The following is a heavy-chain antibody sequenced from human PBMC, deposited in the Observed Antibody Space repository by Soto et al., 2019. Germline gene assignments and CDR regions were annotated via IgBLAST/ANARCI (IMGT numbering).Heavy chain of an antibody. V-gene: IGHV3-48*01. Sequence: GGSLRLSCAVSGFTFSTYGMNWVRQAPGRGLEWVSWISDNGKTTYYADSVKGRFTISRDNAKNSLYLQMNGLRAEDTAVYYCASLRCYDYWGQGTLVTVSS. CDR2: ISDNGKTT. CDR3: ASLRCYDY. J-gene: IGHJ4*02. D-gene: IGHD5-12*01. CDR1: GFTFSTYG.